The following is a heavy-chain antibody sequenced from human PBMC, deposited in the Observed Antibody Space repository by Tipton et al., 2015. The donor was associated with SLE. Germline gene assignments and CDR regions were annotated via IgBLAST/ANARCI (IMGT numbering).Heavy chain of an antibody. D-gene: IGHD6-13*01. CDR3: AGIAAAVHWNFDY. Sequence: TLSLTCAVSGYSISSGYYWGWIRQPPGKGLEWSGSIYHSGSTNYNPSHKSRVTISVDTSKNKFSLKLSSVTAADTAVYYCAGIAAAVHWNFDYWGQGTLVTVSS. J-gene: IGHJ4*02. CDR2: IYHSGST. CDR1: GYSISSGYY. V-gene: IGHV4-38-2*01.